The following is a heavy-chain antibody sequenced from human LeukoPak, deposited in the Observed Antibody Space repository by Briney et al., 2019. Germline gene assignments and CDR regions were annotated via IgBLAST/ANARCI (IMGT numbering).Heavy chain of an antibody. J-gene: IGHJ3*02. Sequence: GASVKVSCKASGYTFTAYYMHWVRQAPGQGPEWLGWINPNSGGTTYPQRFQGRVTLTMDTSISTAYLELSSLTSDDTAVYYCARDWLSGSFDAFDIWGQGTMVTVSS. CDR1: GYTFTAYY. D-gene: IGHD6-19*01. CDR3: ARDWLSGSFDAFDI. CDR2: INPNSGGT. V-gene: IGHV1-2*02.